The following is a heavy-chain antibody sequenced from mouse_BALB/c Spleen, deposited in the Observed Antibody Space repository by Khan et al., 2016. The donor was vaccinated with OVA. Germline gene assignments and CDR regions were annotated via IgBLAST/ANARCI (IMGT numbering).Heavy chain of an antibody. CDR1: GDSITSGY. Sequence: EVKLEESGPSLVKPSQTLSLTCSVTGDSITSGYWNWIRKFPGNKLEYMGYISYSGNTYYNPSLKRRISITRDTSKSQYYLQLNSVTTEDTATYYCACELRGFAYWGQGTLVTVSA. D-gene: IGHD1-1*01. CDR3: ACELRGFAY. V-gene: IGHV3-8*02. J-gene: IGHJ3*01. CDR2: ISYSGNT.